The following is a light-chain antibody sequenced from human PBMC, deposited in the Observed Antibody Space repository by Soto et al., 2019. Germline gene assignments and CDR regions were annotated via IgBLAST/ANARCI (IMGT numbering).Light chain of an antibody. V-gene: IGKV1-39*01. CDR3: QQSYSTWLT. Sequence: DIQMTQSPSSLSASVGDRVTITCRASQSISSYLNWYQQKPGKAPNLLIYAASSLQSGVPSRFSGSGSGTDFTLTISSLQPEDSATYYCQQSYSTWLTVGGGTRVEVK. CDR2: AAS. CDR1: QSISSY. J-gene: IGKJ4*02.